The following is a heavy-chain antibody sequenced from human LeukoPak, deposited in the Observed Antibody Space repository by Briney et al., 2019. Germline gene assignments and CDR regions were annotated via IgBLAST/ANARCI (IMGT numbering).Heavy chain of an antibody. J-gene: IGHJ4*02. D-gene: IGHD2-2*01. CDR3: AREGIGYQRGWYY. CDR1: GFTVSSNY. Sequence: GGSLRLSCAASGFTVSSNYMSWVRQAPGNGLEWVSVIYSGGSTYYADSVKGRFTIPRDNSKNTLYLQMNSLRAEDTAVYYCAREGIGYQRGWYYWGQGTLVTVSS. V-gene: IGHV3-66*01. CDR2: IYSGGST.